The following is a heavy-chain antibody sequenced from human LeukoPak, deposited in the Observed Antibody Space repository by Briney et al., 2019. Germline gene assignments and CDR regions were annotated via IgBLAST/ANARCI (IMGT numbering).Heavy chain of an antibody. CDR3: ARIYYYGSGSGEY. Sequence: GGSLRLSCAASGFTFSDYYMSWIRQAPGKGLEWIAYIGSNGGSIFYADSVKDRFTISRDNAKNSLYLQMDSLRAEDTAVYYCARIYYYGSGSGEYWGQGTLVTVSS. J-gene: IGHJ4*02. V-gene: IGHV3-11*04. CDR2: IGSNGGSI. D-gene: IGHD3-10*01. CDR1: GFTFSDYY.